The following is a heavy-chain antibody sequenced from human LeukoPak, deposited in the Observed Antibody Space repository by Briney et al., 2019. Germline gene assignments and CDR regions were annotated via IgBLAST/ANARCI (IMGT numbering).Heavy chain of an antibody. CDR2: INPSGGST. CDR1: GYTFTSYY. CDR3: ARRGSSTSCCYGMDV. Sequence: ASVKVSCKSSGYTFTSYYIHWVRQAPGQGLEWMGIINPSGGSTSYAQKFQGRVTMTRDTSTSTVYMELSSLRSEDTAVDYCARRGSSTSCCYGMDVWGQGTTVTVSS. V-gene: IGHV1-46*01. D-gene: IGHD2-2*01. J-gene: IGHJ6*02.